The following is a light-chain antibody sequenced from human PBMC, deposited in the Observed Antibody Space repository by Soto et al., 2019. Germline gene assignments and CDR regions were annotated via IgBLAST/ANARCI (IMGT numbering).Light chain of an antibody. CDR2: EVS. V-gene: IGLV2-14*01. J-gene: IGLJ2*01. CDR3: SSYTTSGTLV. Sequence: QSALTQPASVSGSPGQSITISCTGTSSDVGGYNYVSWYQQHAGKAPKLMIYEVSNRPSGVSNRFSGSKSGNTASLTISGLQAEKEADYSCSSYTTSGTLVFGGGTKLTVL. CDR1: SSDVGGYNY.